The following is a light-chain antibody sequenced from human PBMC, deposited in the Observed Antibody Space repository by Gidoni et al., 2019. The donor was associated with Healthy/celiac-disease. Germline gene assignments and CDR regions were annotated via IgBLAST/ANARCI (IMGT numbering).Light chain of an antibody. CDR2: GPS. CDR3: QQYGSSPALT. J-gene: IGKJ4*01. Sequence: ELVLTQSPGTLSSSPGERATLSCRASQSVSSSYLAWYQQKPGQAPSLLIYGPSSRATGIPDRVSGSGSGTDFTLTISRLEPEDFAVYYCQQYGSSPALTFGGGTKVEIK. CDR1: QSVSSSY. V-gene: IGKV3-20*01.